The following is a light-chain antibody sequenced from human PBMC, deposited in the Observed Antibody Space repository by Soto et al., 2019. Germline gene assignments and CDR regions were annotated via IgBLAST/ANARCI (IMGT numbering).Light chain of an antibody. CDR2: GAS. J-gene: IGKJ4*01. Sequence: EIVLTQSPGTLSLSPGERATLSCRASQSVSNNYLAWYQQKPGQAPRLLIYGASNRATGIPDRFSGSGAGTEFTLTISSLQPDDFATYYCRQYNSYPLTFGGGTQVDIK. CDR3: RQYNSYPLT. V-gene: IGKV3-20*01. CDR1: QSVSNNY.